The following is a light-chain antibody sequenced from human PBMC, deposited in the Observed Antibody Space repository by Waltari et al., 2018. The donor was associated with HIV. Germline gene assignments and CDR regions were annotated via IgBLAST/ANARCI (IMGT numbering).Light chain of an antibody. CDR3: SSYGGSDNRVV. J-gene: IGLJ2*01. Sequence: QSALTQPPSASGSPGQSVPISCTGTSSDDGGYNFVSWYQQHPGKAPKFIIYEVKKRPSGVPSRFSGSKSGNTTSLTVSGLQAEDEADYYCSSYGGSDNRVVFGGGTKLTVL. CDR1: SSDDGGYNF. CDR2: EVK. V-gene: IGLV2-8*01.